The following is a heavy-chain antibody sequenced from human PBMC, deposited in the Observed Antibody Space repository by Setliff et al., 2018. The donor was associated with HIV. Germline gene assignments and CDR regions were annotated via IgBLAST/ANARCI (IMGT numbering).Heavy chain of an antibody. CDR1: GHIFTSYA. D-gene: IGHD3-16*01. Sequence: ASVKVSCKASGHIFTSYAISWVRQAPGQGLEWMGWISAYNGNTNYAQKFQGRVTMTTDIATSTAYMELRSLRSDDTAVYYCARGAVSYYFDYWGQGTLVTVSS. CDR2: ISAYNGNT. CDR3: ARGAVSYYFDY. V-gene: IGHV1-18*01. J-gene: IGHJ4*02.